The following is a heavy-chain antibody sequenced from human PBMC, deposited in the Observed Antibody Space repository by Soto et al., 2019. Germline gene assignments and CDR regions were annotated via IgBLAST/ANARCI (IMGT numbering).Heavy chain of an antibody. CDR2: IIPIFGTA. CDR1: GGTFSSCA. Sequence: SVKVSCKASGGTFSSCAISWVRQAPGQGLEWMGGIIPIFGTANYAQKFQGRVTITADESTSTAYMELSSLRSEDTAVYYCARASEYYDFWSGYLYYYYGMDVWGQGTTVTVSS. D-gene: IGHD3-3*01. J-gene: IGHJ6*02. V-gene: IGHV1-69*13. CDR3: ARASEYYDFWSGYLYYYYGMDV.